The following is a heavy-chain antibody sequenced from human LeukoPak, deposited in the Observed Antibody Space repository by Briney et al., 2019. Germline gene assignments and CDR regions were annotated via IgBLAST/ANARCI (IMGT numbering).Heavy chain of an antibody. J-gene: IGHJ4*02. V-gene: IGHV4-39*01. CDR1: GGSITSGDYR. CDR2: FYNRGTP. Sequence: SETLSLTCSVSGGSITSGDYRWGWNRQSPGKGLEWIGSFYNRGTPYYNPSLKSRVTISLDSSKNQFSLKLTSVTAADTAIYYCARQFDYWGPGTLVTVSS. CDR3: ARQFDY.